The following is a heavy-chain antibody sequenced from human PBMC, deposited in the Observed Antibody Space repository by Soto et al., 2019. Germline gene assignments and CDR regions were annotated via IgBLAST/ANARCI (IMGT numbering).Heavy chain of an antibody. J-gene: IGHJ3*02. D-gene: IGHD5-18*01. V-gene: IGHV1-69*13. CDR2: IIPIFGTA. CDR3: ARDSGPQLWPYDAFDI. Sequence: SVKVSCKASGGTFSSYAISWVRQAPGQGLEWMGGIIPIFGTANYAQKFQGRVTITADESTSTAYMELSSLRSEDTAVYYCARDSGPQLWPYDAFDIPGPRTMVTVSS. CDR1: GGTFSSYA.